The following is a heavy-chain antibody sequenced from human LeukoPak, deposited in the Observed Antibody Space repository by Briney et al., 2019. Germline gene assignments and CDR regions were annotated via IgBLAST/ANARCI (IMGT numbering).Heavy chain of an antibody. CDR3: AKVSNLWFGDV. Sequence: GGSLRLSCAASGFDVSRNYMNWVRQAPGKGLEWVSAIYSGGNTYYADSVKGRFTISRDNSKNTLYLQMNSLRAEDTAVYYCAKVSNLWFGDVWGQGTTVTVSS. D-gene: IGHD3-10*01. J-gene: IGHJ6*02. CDR1: GFDVSRNY. V-gene: IGHV3-53*01. CDR2: IYSGGNT.